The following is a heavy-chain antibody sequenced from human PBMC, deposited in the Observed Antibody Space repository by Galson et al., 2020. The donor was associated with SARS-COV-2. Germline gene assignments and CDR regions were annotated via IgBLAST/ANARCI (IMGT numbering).Heavy chain of an antibody. CDR1: GGSISSYY. Sequence: ASETLSLTCTVSGGSISSYYWSWIRQPPGKGLEWIGYIYYSGSTNYNPSLKSRVTISVDTSKNQFSLKLSSVTAADTAVYYCARIKLLWFGARNYYYYGMDVWGQGTTVTVSS. CDR2: IYYSGST. V-gene: IGHV4-59*01. CDR3: ARIKLLWFGARNYYYYGMDV. D-gene: IGHD3-10*01. J-gene: IGHJ6*02.